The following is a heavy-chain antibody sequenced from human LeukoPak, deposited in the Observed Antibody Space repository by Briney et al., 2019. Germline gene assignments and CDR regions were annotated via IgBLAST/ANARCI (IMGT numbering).Heavy chain of an antibody. CDR2: INPNSGGT. CDR3: ARVHASSSWTFYYYYYMDV. Sequence: ASVKVSCKASGYTFTGYYMHWVRQAPGQGLEWMGWINPNSGGTNYAQKFQGRVTMTRDTSISTAYMELSRLRSDDTAVYYCARVHASSSWTFYYYYYMDVWGKGTTVTVSS. D-gene: IGHD6-13*01. V-gene: IGHV1-2*02. J-gene: IGHJ6*03. CDR1: GYTFTGYY.